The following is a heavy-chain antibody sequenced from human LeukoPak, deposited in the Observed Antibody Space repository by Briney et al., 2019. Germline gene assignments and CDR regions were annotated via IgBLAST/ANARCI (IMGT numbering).Heavy chain of an antibody. D-gene: IGHD6-13*01. CDR1: GFSFSNYW. Sequence: PGGSLRLSCAASGFSFSNYWMSWVRQAPGKGLEWVANIKQDGNEKYYADSVKGRFTISRDNAKNSLYLQMNSLRAEDTAVYYCARDRAAASSSPPDYWGQGTLVTVSS. CDR3: ARDRAAASSSPPDY. J-gene: IGHJ4*02. CDR2: IKQDGNEK. V-gene: IGHV3-7*04.